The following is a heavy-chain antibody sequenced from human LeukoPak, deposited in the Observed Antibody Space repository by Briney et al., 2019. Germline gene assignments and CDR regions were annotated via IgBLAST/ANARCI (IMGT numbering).Heavy chain of an antibody. CDR3: ARVAVAGPTGWFDS. D-gene: IGHD6-19*01. CDR2: ISSTSAYI. CDR1: GFTFDDYA. J-gene: IGHJ5*01. V-gene: IGHV3-21*01. Sequence: GRSLRLSCAASGFTFDDYAMHWVRQGSGKGLEWVSSISSTSAYIYYAESVKGRFSISRDNVDNVVHLQMSSLTNEDTAVYYCARVAVAGPTGWFDSWGQGTLVTVSS.